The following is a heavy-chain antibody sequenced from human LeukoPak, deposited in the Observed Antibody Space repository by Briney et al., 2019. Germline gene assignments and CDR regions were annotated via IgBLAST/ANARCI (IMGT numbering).Heavy chain of an antibody. J-gene: IGHJ5*02. CDR1: GYTFISYG. Sequence: ASVKVSCKASGYTFISYGISWVRQAPGQGLEWMGWISPYNGDTKYAQKVQGRVTMTTDTSTRTVYMELRSLRSDDTAMYYCARDDCTSTSCYVGVISPWGQGTLVTVSS. CDR2: ISPYNGDT. D-gene: IGHD2-2*01. V-gene: IGHV1-18*01. CDR3: ARDDCTSTSCYVGVISP.